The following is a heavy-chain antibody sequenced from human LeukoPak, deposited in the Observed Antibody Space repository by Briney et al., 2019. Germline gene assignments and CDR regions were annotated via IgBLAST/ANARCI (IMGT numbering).Heavy chain of an antibody. D-gene: IGHD2-21*02. V-gene: IGHV5-51*01. CDR3: ARWVTADRGKKDAFDV. CDR1: GYSFTTYW. J-gene: IGHJ3*01. Sequence: GEPLKISCEASGYSFTTYWIGWVRQMPGKGLEWMGIILPADSDTSYSPSFQGQVPVSADKSLTTAYLQWSSLKASATAMYYCARWVTADRGKKDAFDVWGQGTMVTVSS. CDR2: ILPADSDT.